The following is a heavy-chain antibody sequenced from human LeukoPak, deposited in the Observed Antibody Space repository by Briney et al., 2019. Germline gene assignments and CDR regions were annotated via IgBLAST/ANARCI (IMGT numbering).Heavy chain of an antibody. CDR2: IYYSGST. CDR3: ARDYLRGYSSSPDAFDI. Sequence: PSETLSLTCTVSGGSISSGGYYWSWIRQHPGKGLEWIGYIYYSGSTYYNPSLKSRVTISVDTSKNQFSLKLSPVTAADTAVYYCARDYLRGYSSSPDAFDIWGQGTVVTVSS. J-gene: IGHJ3*02. V-gene: IGHV4-31*03. CDR1: GGSISSGGYY. D-gene: IGHD6-13*01.